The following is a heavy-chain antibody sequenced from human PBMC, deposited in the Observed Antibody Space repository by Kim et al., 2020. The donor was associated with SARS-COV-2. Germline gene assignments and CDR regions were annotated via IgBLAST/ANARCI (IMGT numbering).Heavy chain of an antibody. D-gene: IGHD6-13*01. CDR3: ARGYGIAAAGGWFDP. V-gene: IGHV4-34*01. CDR2: INHSGST. Sequence: SETLSLTCAVYGGSFSGYYWSWIRQPPGKGLEWIGEINHSGSTNYNPSLKSRVTISVDTSKNQFSLKLSSVTAADTAVYYCARGYGIAAAGGWFDPWGQG. CDR1: GGSFSGYY. J-gene: IGHJ5*02.